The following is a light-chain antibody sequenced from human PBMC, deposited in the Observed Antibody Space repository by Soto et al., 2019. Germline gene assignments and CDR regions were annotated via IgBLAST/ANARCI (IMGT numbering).Light chain of an antibody. CDR2: DVT. V-gene: IGLV2-11*01. J-gene: IGLJ1*01. CDR1: SSDVGGYNY. Sequence: QSVLTQPRSVSGSPGQSVTISCAGTSSDVGGYNYVSWYQQHPGKAPKLVIYDVTKRPSGVPNRFSGSKSGNRASLTISGLQAEDEADYYCCSYAGSYSYVFGVGTKVTVL. CDR3: CSYAGSYSYV.